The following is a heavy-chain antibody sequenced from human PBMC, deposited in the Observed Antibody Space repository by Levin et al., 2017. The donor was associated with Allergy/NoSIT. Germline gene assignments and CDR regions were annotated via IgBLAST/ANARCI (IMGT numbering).Heavy chain of an antibody. D-gene: IGHD3-9*01. CDR2: IYRSGDT. V-gene: IGHV4-4*02. CDR3: ATVEGLFCSGVSCSYSFHY. CDR1: GGSISTDNW. J-gene: IGHJ4*02. Sequence: RSQTLSLTCAVSGGSISTDNWWSWIRQPPGKGLEWIGEIYRSGDTNHNPSLRRRVTLSVDKSKNPFSLQLSSVTAADTAVYYCATVEGLFCSGVSCSYSFHYWGQGALVTVSS.